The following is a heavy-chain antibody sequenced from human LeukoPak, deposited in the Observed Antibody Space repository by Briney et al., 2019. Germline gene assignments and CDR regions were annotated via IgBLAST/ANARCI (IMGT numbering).Heavy chain of an antibody. J-gene: IGHJ5*02. V-gene: IGHV4-59*01. CDR1: GGSISSYY. D-gene: IGHD3-16*01. Sequence: SEILSLTCTVSGGSISSYYWSWIRQPPGKGLEWIGYIYHSGSTNYNPSLKSRVTISVDTSKNQLSLKLNSVTAADTAVYYCAAAPMGAGWFDPWGQGTLVTVSS. CDR3: AAAPMGAGWFDP. CDR2: IYHSGST.